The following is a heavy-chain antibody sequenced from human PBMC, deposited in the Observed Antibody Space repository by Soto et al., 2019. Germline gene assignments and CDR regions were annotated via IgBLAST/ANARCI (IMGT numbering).Heavy chain of an antibody. Sequence: EVQLVESGEGLVQPGGSLRLSCAASGFTFSSYAMHWVRQAPGKGLEYVSAISSNGGSTYYADSVKGRFTISRDNSKKTRDLQMGSRRAEEMAVDYCARGQHLRSTMVRGVRRGGMDVWGQGSTGTVSS. CDR3: ARGQHLRSTMVRGVRRGGMDV. V-gene: IGHV3-64*02. J-gene: IGHJ6*02. CDR1: GFTFSSYA. D-gene: IGHD3-10*01. CDR2: ISSNGGST.